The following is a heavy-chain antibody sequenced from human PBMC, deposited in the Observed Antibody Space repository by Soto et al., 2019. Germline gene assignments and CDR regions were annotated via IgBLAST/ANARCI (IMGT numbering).Heavy chain of an antibody. D-gene: IGHD3-22*01. V-gene: IGHV4-59*13. Sequence: SETLSLTCTVSGDSISSYFWSWIRQSPERGLEWIGYILYSGSTNFNPSLRSRVTMSVDTSKNQVSLKLSSVTAADTAVYYCARAIPWYKCESSGYSSTRENWFDTWGQGTRVTVSA. CDR2: ILYSGST. J-gene: IGHJ5*02. CDR1: GDSISSYF. CDR3: ARAIPWYKCESSGYSSTRENWFDT.